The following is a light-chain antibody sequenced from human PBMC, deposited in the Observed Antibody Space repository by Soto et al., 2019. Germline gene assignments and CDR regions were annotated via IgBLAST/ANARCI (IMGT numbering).Light chain of an antibody. CDR2: EVS. CDR3: SSYTSSSTGYV. Sequence: QSALTQPASVSGSPGQSITISCTGTSSDVGGYNYVSWYQQHPGKAPKLMIFEVSNRPSGVSTRFSGSKSGNTASLTISGLQAEDEADYYCSSYTSSSTGYVFGTGTKVTVL. V-gene: IGLV2-14*01. J-gene: IGLJ1*01. CDR1: SSDVGGYNY.